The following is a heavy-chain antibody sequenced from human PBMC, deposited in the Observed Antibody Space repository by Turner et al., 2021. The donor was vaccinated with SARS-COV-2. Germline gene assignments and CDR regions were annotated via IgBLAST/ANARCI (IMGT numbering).Heavy chain of an antibody. CDR1: GFTLRSYW. CDR2: IHWVGSST. V-gene: IGHV3-74*01. J-gene: IGHJ6*03. D-gene: IGHD2-2*02. Sequence: EVQLVESGGGLVQTGGHLSLSRAASGFTLRSYWLLWVRQDPGKGLVGVSRIHWVGSSTSYADSVKGRVTISRDNAKNTLYLQMNSLRDVDTAVYYCARAGSSGYQLLYRGRSYYYYYMDVWGKGTTVTVSS. CDR3: ARAGSSGYQLLYRGRSYYYYYMDV.